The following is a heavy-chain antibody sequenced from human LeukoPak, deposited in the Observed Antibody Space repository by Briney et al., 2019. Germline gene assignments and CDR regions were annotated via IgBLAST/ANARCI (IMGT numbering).Heavy chain of an antibody. D-gene: IGHD3-10*01. Sequence: SETLSLTCTVSGYSISSGYYWGWIRQPPGKGLEWIGNIFYSGSTYYGPSLKSRLTISLDTSRNRFSLKLNSVTAADTAVYYCAKSNGYGLIDIWGQGTMVTVSS. J-gene: IGHJ3*02. CDR3: AKSNGYGLIDI. CDR1: GYSISSGYY. V-gene: IGHV4-38-2*02. CDR2: IFYSGST.